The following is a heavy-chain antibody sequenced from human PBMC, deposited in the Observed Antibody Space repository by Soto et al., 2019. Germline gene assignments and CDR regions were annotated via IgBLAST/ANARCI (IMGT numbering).Heavy chain of an antibody. CDR3: ARVLYCSGGSCYAAPFDY. CDR1: GYTFTSYG. Sequence: QVQLVQSGAEVKKPGASVKVSCKASGYTFTSYGISWVRQAPGQGLEWMGWISAYNGNTNYAQKLQGRVTMTTDTSTSTASMELRSLRSDDTAVYYCARVLYCSGGSCYAAPFDYWGQGTLVTVSS. CDR2: ISAYNGNT. V-gene: IGHV1-18*01. D-gene: IGHD2-15*01. J-gene: IGHJ4*02.